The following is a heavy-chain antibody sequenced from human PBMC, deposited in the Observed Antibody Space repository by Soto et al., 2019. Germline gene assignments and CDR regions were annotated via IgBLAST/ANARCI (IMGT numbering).Heavy chain of an antibody. V-gene: IGHV1-69*12. CDR3: ARGRYCSGSKFKPYYYGMDV. CDR1: GGTFNNYD. CDR2: IIPVFRTP. Sequence: QVQLVQSGAEVKKPGTSVKVSCKASGGTFNNYDISWVRQVPGQGPEWMGGIIPVFRTPIYAQRFQGNVTIPADESTTTSYMELNILHSDDTAVYYCARGRYCSGSKFKPYYYGMDVCVEGTTVTVSS. J-gene: IGHJ6*04. D-gene: IGHD2-15*01.